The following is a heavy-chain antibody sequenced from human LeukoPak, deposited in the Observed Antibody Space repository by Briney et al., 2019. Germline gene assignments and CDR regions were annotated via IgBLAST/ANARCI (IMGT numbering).Heavy chain of an antibody. D-gene: IGHD4-11*01. CDR3: AKDRTTVKSWFDS. V-gene: IGHV3-48*01. CDR2: ISYSGSPT. CDR1: GFTFSSYS. J-gene: IGHJ5*01. Sequence: GGSLRLSCAASGFTFSSYSMNWVRQAPGKGLEWVSYISYSGSPTHYADSVKGRFTISRDNAKNSLYLQMNSLRGEDTAVYYCAKDRTTVKSWFDSWGQGTLVTVSS.